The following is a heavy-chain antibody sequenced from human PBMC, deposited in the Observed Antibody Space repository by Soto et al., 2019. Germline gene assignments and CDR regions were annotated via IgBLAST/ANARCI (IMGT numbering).Heavy chain of an antibody. CDR1: GASITSSY. D-gene: IGHD2-2*01. Sequence: SETLSLTCTVSGASITSSYWTWFRQPPGQGLESIGYIYYTGDTNTNPSLKSRVTISIDTSKNHFSLKLSSVTAADTAVYYCARYARTPDFWGQGTLVTVSS. V-gene: IGHV4-59*01. CDR3: ARYARTPDF. CDR2: IYYTGDT. J-gene: IGHJ4*02.